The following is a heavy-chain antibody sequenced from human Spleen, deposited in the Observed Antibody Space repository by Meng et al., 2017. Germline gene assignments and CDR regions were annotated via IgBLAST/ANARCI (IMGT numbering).Heavy chain of an antibody. CDR3: ARDMAGDCSTTSCYLIDY. CDR2: ISRSSSYI. V-gene: IGHV3-21*01. J-gene: IGHJ4*02. D-gene: IGHD2-2*01. Sequence: GESLKISCAASGFTFSRYNMNWVRQAPGKGLEWVSPISRSSSYIYYADSVKGRFTISRDNAKNSLYLQMNSLRAEDTAVYYCARDMAGDCSTTSCYLIDYWGQGTLVTVSS. CDR1: GFTFSRYN.